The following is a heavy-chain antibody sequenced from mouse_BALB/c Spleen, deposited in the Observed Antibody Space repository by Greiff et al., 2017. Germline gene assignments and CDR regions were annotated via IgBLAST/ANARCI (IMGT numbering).Heavy chain of an antibody. CDR1: GFTFSSFG. Sequence: EVQGVESGGGLVQPGGSRKLSCAASGFTFSSFGMHWVRQAPEKGLEWVAYISSGSSTIYYADTVKGRFTISRDNPKNTLFLQMTSLRSEDTAMYYCARGNYGRVYFDYWGQGTTLTVSS. CDR2: ISSGSSTI. V-gene: IGHV5-17*02. J-gene: IGHJ2*01. D-gene: IGHD2-1*01. CDR3: ARGNYGRVYFDY.